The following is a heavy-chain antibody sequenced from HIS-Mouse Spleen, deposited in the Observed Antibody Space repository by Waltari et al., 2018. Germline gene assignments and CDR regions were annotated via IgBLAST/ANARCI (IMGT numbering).Heavy chain of an antibody. CDR1: GGSFSGYY. CDR2: INQSGST. Sequence: QVQLQQWGAGLLKPSETLSLTCAVYGGSFSGYYWSWIRQPPGKGLEWIGEINQSGSTNYNPSLKSRVTISVDTSKNQFSLKLSSVTAADTAVYYCASPDYGSGSYWGQGTLVTVSS. CDR3: ASPDYGSGSY. D-gene: IGHD3-10*01. J-gene: IGHJ4*02. V-gene: IGHV4-34*01.